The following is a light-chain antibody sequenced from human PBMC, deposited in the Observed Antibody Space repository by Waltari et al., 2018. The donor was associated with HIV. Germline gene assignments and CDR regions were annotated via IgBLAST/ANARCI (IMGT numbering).Light chain of an antibody. J-gene: IGLJ1*01. V-gene: IGLV3-19*01. CDR2: GKN. CDR3: KSRDRSGNLYV. Sequence: SSEVTQDPAVSVALRETVMIICQGENRRTFYASWYQQKPGQAPVLVSYGKNKRPAEIPDRFSSSASRNTASLTITGAQAEDEADDYCKSRDRSGNLYVFGTGTTVTVL. CDR1: NRRTFY.